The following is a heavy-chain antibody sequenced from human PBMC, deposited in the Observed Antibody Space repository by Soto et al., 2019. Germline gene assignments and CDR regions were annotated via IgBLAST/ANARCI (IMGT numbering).Heavy chain of an antibody. CDR1: GYTFTSYG. J-gene: IGHJ6*02. CDR3: ARWGSTIFGVVTPWYYGMDV. CDR2: ISAYNGNT. D-gene: IGHD3-3*01. Sequence: ASVKVSCKASGYTFTSYGINWVRQAPGQGLEWMGWISAYNGNTNYAQKLQGRVTMTTDTSTSTAYMELRSLRSDDTAVYYCARWGSTIFGVVTPWYYGMDVWGQGTTVTVSS. V-gene: IGHV1-18*04.